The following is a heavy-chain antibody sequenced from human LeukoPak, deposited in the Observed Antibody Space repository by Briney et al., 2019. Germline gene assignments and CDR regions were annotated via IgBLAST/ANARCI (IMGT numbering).Heavy chain of an antibody. V-gene: IGHV3-7*03. D-gene: IGHD1-7*01. CDR3: AMILELDAPFDI. CDR2: INKDGGEK. J-gene: IGHJ3*02. CDR1: GFTFSSYW. Sequence: GGSLRLSCAASGFTFSSYWMSWVRQAPGKGLEWVANINKDGGEKYYVDSVKGRFTISRDNAKNSLYLQMNSLRAEGTAVYYCAMILELDAPFDIWGQGTMVTVSS.